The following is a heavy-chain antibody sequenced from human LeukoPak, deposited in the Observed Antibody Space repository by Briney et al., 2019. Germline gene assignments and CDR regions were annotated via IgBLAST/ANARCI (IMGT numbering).Heavy chain of an antibody. CDR2: ISWNSGSI. CDR3: AKDLSSGWDAFDI. D-gene: IGHD6-19*01. J-gene: IGHJ3*02. Sequence: GGSLRLSCAASGFDFSTYSIDWVRQAPGKGLEWVSGISWNSGSIGYADSVKGRFTISRDNAKNSLYLQMNSLRAEDTALYYCAKDLSSGWDAFDIWGQGTMVTVSS. CDR1: GFDFSTYS. V-gene: IGHV3-9*01.